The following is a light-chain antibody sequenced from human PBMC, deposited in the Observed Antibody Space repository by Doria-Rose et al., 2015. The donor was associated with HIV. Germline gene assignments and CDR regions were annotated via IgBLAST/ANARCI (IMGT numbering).Light chain of an antibody. CDR1: SLRSYY. J-gene: IGLJ3*02. CDR3: NSRDSSGNHWL. CDR2: GKN. Sequence: SSELSQEPAVSVALGQTVRITCQGDSLRSYYAGWYQQKPGQAPILVIYGKNNRPSGIPDRFSGSSSGNTASLTITGAQAEDEADYYCNSRDSSGNHWLFGGGTKLTVL. V-gene: IGLV3-19*01.